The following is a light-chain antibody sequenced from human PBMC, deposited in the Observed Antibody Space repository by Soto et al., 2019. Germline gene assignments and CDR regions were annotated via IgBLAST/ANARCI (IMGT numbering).Light chain of an antibody. J-gene: IGKJ1*01. V-gene: IGKV1-5*01. Sequence: DIQMTQSPSSLSASVGDTVTITCRASQSISRYLNWYQQKPGKAPNLLIYGATSLQSGVPPRFSGSGSGTEFTLTISSLQPDDFATYYCQQYNSYSFGQGTKVDIK. CDR3: QQYNSYS. CDR1: QSISRY. CDR2: GAT.